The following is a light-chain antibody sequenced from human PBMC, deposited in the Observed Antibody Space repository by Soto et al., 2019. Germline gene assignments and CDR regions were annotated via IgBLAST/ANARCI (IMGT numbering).Light chain of an antibody. CDR1: QALSNY. J-gene: IGKJ1*01. CDR3: LQHYTYPRT. Sequence: DIQLTQSPSVLSASVGDTSTITCRASQALSNYLAWYQQKPGKAPDLLIYSASTLQSGVPSRFSGSGSGTEFSLTITSLQPEDFATYDCLQHYTYPRTVGPGTPGEIK. V-gene: IGKV1-9*01. CDR2: SAS.